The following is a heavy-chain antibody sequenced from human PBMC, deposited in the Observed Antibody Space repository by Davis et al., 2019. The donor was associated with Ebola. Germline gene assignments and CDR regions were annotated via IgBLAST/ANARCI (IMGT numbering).Heavy chain of an antibody. CDR2: ISAYNGNT. J-gene: IGHJ5*02. Sequence: AASVKVSCKASGYTFTRYSISWVRRAPGQGLEWMGWISAYNGNTNYAQKLQGRVTMTTDTSTNTAYMELRSLRSDDTAVYYCARGITMVRGVTWFDPWGQGTLVTVSS. D-gene: IGHD3-10*01. V-gene: IGHV1-18*01. CDR3: ARGITMVRGVTWFDP. CDR1: GYTFTRYS.